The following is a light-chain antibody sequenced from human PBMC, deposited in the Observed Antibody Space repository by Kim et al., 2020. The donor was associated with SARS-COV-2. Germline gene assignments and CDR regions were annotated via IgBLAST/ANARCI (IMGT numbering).Light chain of an antibody. Sequence: QSVLTQPPSASGTPGQRVTISCSGSSSNIGGNTVSWYQQLPGTAPKLLIYKNNQRPSGVPDRFSGSKSGTSASLAISGLQSEDEADYYCVSWHDSLTGRVFGGGTQLTVL. CDR1: SSNIGGNT. V-gene: IGLV1-44*01. CDR2: KNN. CDR3: VSWHDSLTGRV. J-gene: IGLJ3*02.